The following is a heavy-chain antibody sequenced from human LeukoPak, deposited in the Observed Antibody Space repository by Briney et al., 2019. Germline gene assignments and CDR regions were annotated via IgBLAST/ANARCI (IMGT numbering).Heavy chain of an antibody. CDR3: ARSGIGATEIDY. V-gene: IGHV3-11*06. Sequence: GGSLRLSCAASGFTFSDYFMSWVRQAPGKGLEWLSYISGRGNYVDYAESLKGRITISRDNAKNSLYLQMNSLRAEDTAVYYCARSGIGATEIDYWGQGTLVTVSS. J-gene: IGHJ4*02. CDR1: GFTFSDYF. D-gene: IGHD6-13*01. CDR2: ISGRGNYV.